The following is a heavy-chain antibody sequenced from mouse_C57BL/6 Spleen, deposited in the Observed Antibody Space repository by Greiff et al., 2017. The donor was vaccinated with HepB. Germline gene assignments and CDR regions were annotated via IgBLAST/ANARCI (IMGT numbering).Heavy chain of an antibody. D-gene: IGHD1-1*01. CDR1: GYTFTSYW. CDR3: GRGYYYGSHYFDY. V-gene: IGHV1-53*01. J-gene: IGHJ2*01. Sequence: QVHVKQPGTELVKPGASVKLSCKASGYTFTSYWMHWVKQRPGQGLEWIGNINPSNGGTNYNEKFKGKATLTVDKSSSTAYMQLSSLTSEDSAVYYCGRGYYYGSHYFDYWGQGTTLTVSS. CDR2: INPSNGGT.